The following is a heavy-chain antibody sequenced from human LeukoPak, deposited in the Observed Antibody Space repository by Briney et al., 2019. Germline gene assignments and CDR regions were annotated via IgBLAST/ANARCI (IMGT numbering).Heavy chain of an antibody. CDR2: IIPIFGTA. CDR3: AKDNRRHYTSGPNPDSLH. V-gene: IGHV1-69*13. CDR1: GGTFSSYA. Sequence: GASVKVSCKASGGTFSSYAISWVRQAPGQGLEWMGGIIPIFGTANYAQKFQGRVTITADESTSTAYMELSSLRSEDTAVYYCAKDNRRHYTSGPNPDSLHWGQGALVTVSS. J-gene: IGHJ4*02. D-gene: IGHD6-19*01.